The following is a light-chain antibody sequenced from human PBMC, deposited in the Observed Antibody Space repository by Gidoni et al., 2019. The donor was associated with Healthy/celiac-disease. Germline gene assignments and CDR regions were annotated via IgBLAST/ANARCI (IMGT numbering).Light chain of an antibody. J-gene: IGKJ2*01. CDR3: LQHNSYPRYT. Sequence: QMNQSPSSLSASVGDRVTITCPASQGIRNDVGWYQQKPGKAPKRLIYAASSVQSGVPTRFSGSGSGTEVTLAISSLQPEDLATYYCLQHNSYPRYTCGQETKLEIK. V-gene: IGKV1-17*01. CDR2: AAS. CDR1: QGIRND.